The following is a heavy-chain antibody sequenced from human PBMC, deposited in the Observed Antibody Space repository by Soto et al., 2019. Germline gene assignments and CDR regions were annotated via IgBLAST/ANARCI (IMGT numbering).Heavy chain of an antibody. D-gene: IGHD6-19*01. J-gene: IGHJ4*02. CDR2: IYYSGST. V-gene: IGHV4-39*01. CDR3: ERRQQWLAGYFDY. Sequence: XETLSLPFAVSGDSISSSGFYWGWIRQPPGKGLEWIGSIYYSGSTYYNPSLKSRVTISVDTSKSQFSLKMRSVTAADTAVYYCERRQQWLAGYFDYWGQRTLVTVSS. CDR1: GDSISSSGFY.